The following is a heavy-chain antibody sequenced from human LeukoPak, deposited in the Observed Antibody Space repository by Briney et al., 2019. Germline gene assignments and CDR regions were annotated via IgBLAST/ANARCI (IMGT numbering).Heavy chain of an antibody. CDR3: ARDLSHRYYHRTGYAFDY. V-gene: IGHV1-46*01. Sequence: RASVKVSCKASGYTFTGYYMHWVRQAPGQGLEWMGIINPSGGSASYAQKFQGRVTMTRDMSTSTVYMELSSLRSEDTAVYYCARDLSHRYYHRTGYAFDYWGQGTLVTVSS. D-gene: IGHD3-22*01. CDR2: INPSGGSA. J-gene: IGHJ4*02. CDR1: GYTFTGYY.